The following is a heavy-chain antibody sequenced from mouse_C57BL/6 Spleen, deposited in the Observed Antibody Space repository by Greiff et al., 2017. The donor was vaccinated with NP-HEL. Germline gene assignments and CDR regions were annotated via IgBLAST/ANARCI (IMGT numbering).Heavy chain of an antibody. V-gene: IGHV1-52*01. CDR1: GYTFTSYW. CDR2: INPSDSDT. CDR3: ARDGDYDGFAY. J-gene: IGHJ3*01. D-gene: IGHD2-4*01. Sequence: QVQLQQPGAELVRPGSSVKLSCKASGYTFTSYWMHWVKQRPIQGLEWIGNINPSDSDTHYNQKFKDKATLTVDKSSSTAYMQLRSLTSEDAAVYYCARDGDYDGFAYWGQGTLVTVSA.